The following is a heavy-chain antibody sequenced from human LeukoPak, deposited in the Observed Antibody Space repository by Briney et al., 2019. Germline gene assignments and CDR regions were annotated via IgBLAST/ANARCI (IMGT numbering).Heavy chain of an antibody. V-gene: IGHV1-18*01. Sequence: ASVKVSCKASGYTFTSYGISWVRQAPGQGLEWMGWISAYNGNTNYAQKLQGRVTMTTDTSTSTAYMELRSLRSDDTAVYYCARDSYSDYGGNSGAFDIWGPGTMVTVSS. CDR3: ARDSYSDYGGNSGAFDI. J-gene: IGHJ3*02. CDR2: ISAYNGNT. CDR1: GYTFTSYG. D-gene: IGHD4-23*01.